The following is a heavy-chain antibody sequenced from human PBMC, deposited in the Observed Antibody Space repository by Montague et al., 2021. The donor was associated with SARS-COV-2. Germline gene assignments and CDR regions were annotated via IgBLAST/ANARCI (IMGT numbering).Heavy chain of an antibody. D-gene: IGHD3-22*01. CDR3: ARLPPYRFNSNGHYYNAVDS. CDR2: IYYSGNT. J-gene: IGHJ3*02. V-gene: IGHV4-39*01. CDR1: GGSISSSGYY. Sequence: SETLSLTCTVSGGSISSSGYYWGWIRQPPGKGLEWIGSIYYSGNTYYSPSLQSRVTISVDTSKNQFSLRLNSMTDADTAVYFCARLPPYRFNSNGHYYNAVDSWGQGTMVTVSS.